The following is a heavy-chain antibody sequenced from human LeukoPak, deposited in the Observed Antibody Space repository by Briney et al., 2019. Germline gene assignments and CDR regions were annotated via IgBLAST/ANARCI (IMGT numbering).Heavy chain of an antibody. J-gene: IGHJ6*02. CDR3: ARNYYGSGSYWYYYYGMDV. CDR1: GYSFTSYW. CDR2: IDPSDSNT. D-gene: IGHD3-10*01. Sequence: GESLKISCKGSGYSFTSYWISWVRQMPGKGVEWMGRIDPSDSNTNYSPSFQGHGTISADKSIRTAYLQGRSLKASDTAMYYCARNYYGSGSYWYYYYGMDVWGQGTTVTVSS. V-gene: IGHV5-10-1*01.